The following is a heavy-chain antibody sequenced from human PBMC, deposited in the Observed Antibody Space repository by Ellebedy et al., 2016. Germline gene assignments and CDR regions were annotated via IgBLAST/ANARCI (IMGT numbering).Heavy chain of an antibody. CDR2: ISSSSSTI. V-gene: IGHV3-48*04. D-gene: IGHD1-26*01. CDR1: GFTFSSYS. Sequence: GGSLRLXXAASGFTFSSYSMNWVRQAPGKGLEWVSYISSSSSTIYYADSVKGRFTISRDNAKNSLYLQMNSLRAEDTAVYYCARVAVIVGATGLDYWGQGTLVTVSS. J-gene: IGHJ4*02. CDR3: ARVAVIVGATGLDY.